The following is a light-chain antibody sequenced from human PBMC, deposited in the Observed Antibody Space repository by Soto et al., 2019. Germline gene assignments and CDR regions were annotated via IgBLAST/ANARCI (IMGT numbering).Light chain of an antibody. J-gene: IGLJ2*01. CDR1: SSDVGGYNF. CDR3: SSYSGSSHVV. CDR2: EVS. V-gene: IGLV2-14*01. Sequence: QSVLTQPASVSGSPGQSITISCAGTSSDVGGYNFVSWYQHHPGKAPKLVIYEVSNRLSGVSTRFSASKSGNTASLTISGLQAEDEADYYCSSYSGSSHVVFGGGTKLTVL.